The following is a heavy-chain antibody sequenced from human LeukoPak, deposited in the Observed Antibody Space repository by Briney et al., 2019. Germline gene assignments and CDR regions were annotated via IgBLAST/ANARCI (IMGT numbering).Heavy chain of an antibody. CDR1: GGSFSGYY. CDR2: INHSGST. CDR3: ARGYPFGGVIWDY. J-gene: IGHJ4*02. V-gene: IGHV4-34*01. Sequence: SETLSLTCAVYGGSFSGYYWSWIRQPPGKGLEWIGEINHSGSTNYNPSLKSRVTISVDTSKNQFSLKLSSVTAADTAVYYCARGYPFGGVIWDYWGQGTLVTVSS. D-gene: IGHD3-16*01.